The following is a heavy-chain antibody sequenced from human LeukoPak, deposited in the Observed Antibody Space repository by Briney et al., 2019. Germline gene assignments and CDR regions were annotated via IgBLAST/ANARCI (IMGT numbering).Heavy chain of an antibody. V-gene: IGHV1-18*01. CDR2: ISTYDGHT. D-gene: IGHD1-1*01. J-gene: IGHJ4*02. Sequence: ASVKVSCKASGYTFTSYGISWVRQAPGQGLVWMGWISTYDGHTLYAQKFQGRVTTTIDTSTNTAYMELRGLTSDDTAVYYCARAPPGMASGLVDSWGQGTLVTVSS. CDR1: GYTFTSYG. CDR3: ARAPPGMASGLVDS.